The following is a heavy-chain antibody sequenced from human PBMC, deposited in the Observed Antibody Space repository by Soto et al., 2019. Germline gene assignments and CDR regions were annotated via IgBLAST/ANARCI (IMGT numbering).Heavy chain of an antibody. CDR1: GGSTSSGDYY. V-gene: IGHV4-30-4*01. J-gene: IGHJ6*02. Sequence: TLSLTCTVSGGSTSSGDYYWSWIRQPPGKGLEWIGYIYYSGSTYYNPSLKSRVTISVDTSKNQFSLKLSSVTAADTAVYYCARDHGAYGMDVWGQGTTVTVSS. CDR2: IYYSGST. CDR3: ARDHGAYGMDV. D-gene: IGHD4-17*01.